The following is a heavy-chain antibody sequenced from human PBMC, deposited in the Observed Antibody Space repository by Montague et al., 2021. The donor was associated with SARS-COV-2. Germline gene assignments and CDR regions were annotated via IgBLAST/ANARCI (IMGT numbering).Heavy chain of an antibody. CDR1: GGSFSTYS. D-gene: IGHD3-10*01. CDR3: ARLGDGVVPSPILGVGPYYSYYYMDV. J-gene: IGHJ6*03. CDR2: IYHGGST. V-gene: IGHV4-34*01. Sequence: SETLSLTCAVHGGSFSTYSWNWIRQPPGKGLEWIGEIYHGGSTNYNPSLKSRVTISADTSKNQFSLKLTSVAAADTAVYYCARLGDGVVPSPILGVGPYYSYYYMDVWGKGTTVTVSS.